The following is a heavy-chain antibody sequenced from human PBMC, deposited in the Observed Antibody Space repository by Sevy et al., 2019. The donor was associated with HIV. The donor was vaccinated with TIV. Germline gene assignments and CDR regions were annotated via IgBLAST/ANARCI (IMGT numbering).Heavy chain of an antibody. Sequence: GGSLRLSCEASGFTVSGNYMAWVRLAPGKGLEWVSLIDSGGSTYYADSVKGRFTISRDNAKNTLYLQMSPLRAEDTAVYFFARDRYYDASGYYYYYYGMDVWGQGTTVTVSS. D-gene: IGHD3-22*01. CDR1: GFTVSGNY. CDR2: IDSGGST. V-gene: IGHV3-66*01. CDR3: ARDRYYDASGYYYYYYGMDV. J-gene: IGHJ6*02.